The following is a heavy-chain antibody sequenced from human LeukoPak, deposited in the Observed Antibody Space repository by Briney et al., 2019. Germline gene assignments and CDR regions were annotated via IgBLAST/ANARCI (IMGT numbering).Heavy chain of an antibody. D-gene: IGHD3-10*01. Sequence: PSETLSLTCTVSGGSISSSSYYWGWIRQPPGKGLEWIGSIYYSGSTYYNPSLKSRVTISVDTSKNQFSLKLSSVTAADTAVYYCARGKSGRYLDYWGQGTLVTVSS. CDR2: IYYSGST. CDR3: ARGKSGRYLDY. CDR1: GGSISSSSYY. J-gene: IGHJ4*02. V-gene: IGHV4-39*07.